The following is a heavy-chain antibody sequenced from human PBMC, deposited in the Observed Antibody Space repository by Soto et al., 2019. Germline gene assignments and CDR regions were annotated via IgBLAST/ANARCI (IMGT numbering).Heavy chain of an antibody. CDR2: IIPILGIA. D-gene: IGHD3-9*01. CDR3: ARELPGGDLTGYYLNWFDP. J-gene: IGHJ5*02. Sequence: ASVKVSCKASGGTFSSYTISWVRQAPGQGLEWMGRIIPILGIANYAQKFQGRVTITADKSTSTAYMELSSLRSEDTAVYYCARELPGGDLTGYYLNWFDPWGQGTLVTVSS. CDR1: GGTFSSYT. V-gene: IGHV1-69*04.